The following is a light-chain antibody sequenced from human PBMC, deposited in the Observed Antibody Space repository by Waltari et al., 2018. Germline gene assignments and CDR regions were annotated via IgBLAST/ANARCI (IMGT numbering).Light chain of an antibody. CDR3: QQYDISPLT. V-gene: IGKV3-20*01. CDR1: QTIRTTS. J-gene: IGKJ4*01. Sequence: EIVLTQSPGTLSLSPGEGATLSCRTSQTIRTTSLAWYQQKPGQTPTLLIYGTFTRATGIPDRFTGSGSGTDFSLTISSLEPDDFATYYCQQYDISPLTFGGGTKVEIK. CDR2: GTF.